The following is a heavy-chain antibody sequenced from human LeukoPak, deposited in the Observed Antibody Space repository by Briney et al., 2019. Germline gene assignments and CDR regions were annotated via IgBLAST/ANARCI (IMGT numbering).Heavy chain of an antibody. V-gene: IGHV5-51*01. CDR2: VNPADSDT. CDR1: GYSFTSYW. D-gene: IGHD6-13*01. J-gene: IGHJ1*01. Sequence: GESLKISCKGSGYSFTSYWIAWVRQMPGKRLEWMGIVNPADSDTRYSPSFQGQVTISVDKSISTAYLQWSSLQASDTAMYYCATVPRIPAVGNTEYFQYWGQGTLVTVSS. CDR3: ATVPRIPAVGNTEYFQY.